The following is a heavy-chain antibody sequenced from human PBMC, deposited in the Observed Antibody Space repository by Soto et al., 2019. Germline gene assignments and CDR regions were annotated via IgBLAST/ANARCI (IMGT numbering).Heavy chain of an antibody. CDR2: IYYSGST. D-gene: IGHD3-22*01. J-gene: IGHJ4*02. V-gene: IGHV4-59*01. CDR1: GGSISSYY. Sequence: SQTLSLTCTVAGGSISSYYWSWIRQPPGKGLEWIGYIYYSGSTNYNPSLKSRVTISVNTAKNQFSLKLSFVTVADPPVYYCARGVVVHFAYWAQGTLVPVS. CDR3: ARGVVVHFAY.